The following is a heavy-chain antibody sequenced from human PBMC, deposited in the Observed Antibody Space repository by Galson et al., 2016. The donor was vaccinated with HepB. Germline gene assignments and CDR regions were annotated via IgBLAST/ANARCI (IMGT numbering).Heavy chain of an antibody. CDR2: VGAYNGNT. J-gene: IGHJ6*02. CDR1: GYTFTSHT. V-gene: IGHV1-18*04. D-gene: IGHD1-1*01. Sequence: SVKVSCKASGYTFTSHTISWVRQAPGQGLEWMGWVGAYNGNTNYAQKFQDRVIMSTDTSTTTAYLELRSLTSDDTAIYYCARGHWNTDYYEGMDVWGQGTTVTVAS. CDR3: ARGHWNTDYYEGMDV.